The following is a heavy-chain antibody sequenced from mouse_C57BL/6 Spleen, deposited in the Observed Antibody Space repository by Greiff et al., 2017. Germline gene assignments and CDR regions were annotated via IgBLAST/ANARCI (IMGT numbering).Heavy chain of an antibody. V-gene: IGHV1-53*01. Sequence: QVQLQQPGTELVKPGASVKLFCKASGYTLTRYRMHWVKPRPGQGLEWIGNINPSNGGTNYNEKFKSKATLTVDKSSSTAYMQLSSLTSEDAAVYYCARKIYSNYGYYAMDGWGQGTSVTASS. CDR2: INPSNGGT. CDR3: ARKIYSNYGYYAMDG. CDR1: GYTLTRYR. D-gene: IGHD2-5*01. J-gene: IGHJ4*01.